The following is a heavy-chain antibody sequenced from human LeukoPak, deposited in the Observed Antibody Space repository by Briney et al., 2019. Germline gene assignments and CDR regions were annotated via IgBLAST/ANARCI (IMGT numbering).Heavy chain of an antibody. CDR3: ARRGYGSGSYLDY. CDR2: ISSSISYI. Sequence: KPGGSLRLSCAASGFTFSSYSMNWVRQAPGKGLEWVSSISSSISYIYYADSVKGRFTISRDNAKNSLHLQMNSLRDEDTAVYYCARRGYGSGSYLDYWGQGTLVTVSS. V-gene: IGHV3-21*01. CDR1: GFTFSSYS. J-gene: IGHJ4*02. D-gene: IGHD3-10*01.